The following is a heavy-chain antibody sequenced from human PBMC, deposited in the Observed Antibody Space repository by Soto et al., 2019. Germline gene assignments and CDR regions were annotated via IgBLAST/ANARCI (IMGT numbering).Heavy chain of an antibody. Sequence: ASVKVSCKVSGYTLTELSMHWVRQAPGKGLEWMGGFDPEDGETIYAQKFQGRVTMTEDASTDTAYMELSSLRSEDTAVYYCATPKPGIYCGGDCYFAFDIWGQGTMVTVSS. J-gene: IGHJ3*02. CDR1: GYTLTELS. CDR3: ATPKPGIYCGGDCYFAFDI. CDR2: FDPEDGET. V-gene: IGHV1-24*01. D-gene: IGHD2-21*02.